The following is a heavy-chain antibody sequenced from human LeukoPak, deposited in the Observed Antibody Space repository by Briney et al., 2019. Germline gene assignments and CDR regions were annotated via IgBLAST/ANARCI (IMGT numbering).Heavy chain of an antibody. V-gene: IGHV4-39*01. CDR2: IYYSGST. D-gene: IGHD1-26*01. CDR1: GGSISSSSYY. CDR3: ARTDLVGATPYYSSDMDV. Sequence: PSETLSLTCTVSGGSISSSSYYWGWIRQPPGKGLEWIGSIYYSGSTYYNPSLKSRVTISVDTSKNQFSLKLSSVTAADTAVYYCARTDLVGATPYYSSDMDVWGKGTTVTISS. J-gene: IGHJ6*03.